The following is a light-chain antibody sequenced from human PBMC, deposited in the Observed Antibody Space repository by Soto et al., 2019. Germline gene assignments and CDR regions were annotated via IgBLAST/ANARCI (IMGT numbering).Light chain of an antibody. CDR2: DAS. CDR3: QQYNSYSLT. CDR1: QSVDSR. Sequence: QMTQSPSTLSASIGDRVTITCRASQSVDSRLAWYQQKPGKAPKLLIYDASSLESGVPSRFSGSGSGTEFTLTISSLQPDDFATYYCQQYNSYSLTFGQGTKVDIK. J-gene: IGKJ1*01. V-gene: IGKV1-5*01.